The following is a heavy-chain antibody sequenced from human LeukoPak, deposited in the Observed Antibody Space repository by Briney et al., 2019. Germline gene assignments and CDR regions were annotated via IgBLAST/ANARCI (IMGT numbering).Heavy chain of an antibody. V-gene: IGHV3-21*04. Sequence: GGSLRLSCAASGFTFSSYSMNWVRQAPGKGLEWVSSISSSSSYIYYADSVKGRFTISRDNAKNTLYLQMNSLRAEDTAVYYCARHRIVFYPHESFDYWGQGTLVTVSS. D-gene: IGHD1-26*01. J-gene: IGHJ4*02. CDR2: ISSSSSYI. CDR1: GFTFSSYS. CDR3: ARHRIVFYPHESFDY.